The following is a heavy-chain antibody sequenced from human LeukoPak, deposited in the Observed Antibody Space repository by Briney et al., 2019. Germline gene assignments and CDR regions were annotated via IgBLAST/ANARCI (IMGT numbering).Heavy chain of an antibody. Sequence: GGSLRLSCAASGFTFSSYAMHWVRQAPGKGLEYVSAISSNGGSTYYANSVKGRFTISRDNSKNTLYLQMGSLRAEDTAVYYCAKMAAASIDYFDYWGQGTLVTVSS. D-gene: IGHD6-13*01. CDR2: ISSNGGST. CDR1: GFTFSSYA. J-gene: IGHJ4*02. CDR3: AKMAAASIDYFDY. V-gene: IGHV3-64*01.